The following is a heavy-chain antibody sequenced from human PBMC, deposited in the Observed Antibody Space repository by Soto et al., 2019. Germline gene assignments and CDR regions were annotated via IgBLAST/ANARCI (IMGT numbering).Heavy chain of an antibody. CDR3: ASGASARYDPA. CDR2: IIPIFGTA. Sequence: QVQLVQSGAEVKKPGSSVKVSCKASGGTFSSYAISWVRQAPGQGLEWMGGIIPIFGTANYAQKFQGRVTITADESTSTATLELSSLRSEDTAVYSWASGASARYDPAWGQGTLVTVSS. J-gene: IGHJ5*02. V-gene: IGHV1-69*12. D-gene: IGHD5-12*01. CDR1: GGTFSSYA.